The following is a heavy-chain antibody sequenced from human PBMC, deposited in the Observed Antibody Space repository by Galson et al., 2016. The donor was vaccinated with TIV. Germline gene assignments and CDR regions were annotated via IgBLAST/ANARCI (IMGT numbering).Heavy chain of an antibody. Sequence: SVKVSCKASGYTFNTYDISWVRQATGQGLEWMGWMNPNSGNPGYAQKFQGRVTMTSTPSVNTAYMAVRSLRVEDAAVYACARARRGYCSGGSCLPGYWGQGTLVTVSS. V-gene: IGHV1-8*01. J-gene: IGHJ4*02. CDR1: GYTFNTYD. CDR2: MNPNSGNP. D-gene: IGHD2-15*01. CDR3: ARARRGYCSGGSCLPGY.